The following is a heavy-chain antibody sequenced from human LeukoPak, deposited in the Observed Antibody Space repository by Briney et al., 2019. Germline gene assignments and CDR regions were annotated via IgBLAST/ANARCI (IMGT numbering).Heavy chain of an antibody. D-gene: IGHD3-16*02. CDR2: IYYSGST. CDR3: ARAPSNYDYVWGSYRCTWFDY. CDR1: GGSISSSSYY. Sequence: PSETLSLTCTVSGGSISSSSYYWGWIRQPPGKGLEWIGSIYYSGSTYYNPSLKSRVTISVDTSKNQFSLKLSSVTAADTAVYYCARAPSNYDYVWGSYRCTWFDYWGQGTLVTVSS. J-gene: IGHJ4*02. V-gene: IGHV4-39*01.